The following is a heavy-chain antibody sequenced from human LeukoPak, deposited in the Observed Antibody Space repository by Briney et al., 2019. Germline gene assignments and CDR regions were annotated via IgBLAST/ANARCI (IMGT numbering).Heavy chain of an antibody. Sequence: PGGSLRLSCAASGFTFSSYSMNWVRQAPGKGLEWFSSISSSSSYIYYADSVKGRFTISRDSAKNSLYLQMNSLRAEDTAVYYCARSGGYCSGGSCYVSDYYYYMDVWGKGTTVTVSS. CDR1: GFTFSSYS. CDR2: ISSSSSYI. J-gene: IGHJ6*03. V-gene: IGHV3-21*01. CDR3: ARSGGYCSGGSCYVSDYYYYMDV. D-gene: IGHD2-15*01.